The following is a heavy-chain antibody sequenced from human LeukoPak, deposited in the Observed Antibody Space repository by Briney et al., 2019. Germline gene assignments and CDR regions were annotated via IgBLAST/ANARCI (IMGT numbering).Heavy chain of an antibody. CDR2: IRQDGSEK. CDR3: ARDGTAAGLYFDL. V-gene: IGHV3-7*03. J-gene: IGHJ4*01. D-gene: IGHD6-13*01. Sequence: PGGSLRLSCAASGFTFSSYAMSWVRQAPGKGLEWVASIRQDGSEKTYVDSVKGRFTISRDNTKNSLSLQLNGLRAEDTAVYYCARDGTAAGLYFDLWGQGTLVTVSS. CDR1: GFTFSSYA.